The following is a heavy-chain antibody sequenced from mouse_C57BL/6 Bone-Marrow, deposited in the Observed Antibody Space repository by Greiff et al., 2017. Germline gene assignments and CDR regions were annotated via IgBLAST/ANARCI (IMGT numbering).Heavy chain of an antibody. V-gene: IGHV3-6*01. CDR2: ISYDGSN. CDR3: ARKEGFAY. CDR1: GYSITSGYY. J-gene: IGHJ3*01. Sequence: EVKLMASGPGLVKPSQSLSLTCSVTGYSITSGYYWNWIRQFPGNKLEWMGYISYDGSNNYNPSLKNRISITRDTSKNQFFLKLNSVTTEDTATYYCARKEGFAYWGQGTLVTVAA.